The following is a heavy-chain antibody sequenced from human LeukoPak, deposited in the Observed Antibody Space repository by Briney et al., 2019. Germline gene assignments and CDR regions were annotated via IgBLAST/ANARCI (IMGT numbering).Heavy chain of an antibody. V-gene: IGHV3-66*01. CDR2: IYSSDYI. D-gene: IGHD3-10*01. J-gene: IGHJ4*02. Sequence: GGSLRLSCAASGFLVNANHMNWVRQAPGKGLEWVSIIYSSDYIYYADSVKGRFTISRDNSKNTLYLQMNSLRVEDSAMYYCATERPDSRVLDYWGQGLVVTVSS. CDR3: ATERPDSRVLDY. CDR1: GFLVNANH.